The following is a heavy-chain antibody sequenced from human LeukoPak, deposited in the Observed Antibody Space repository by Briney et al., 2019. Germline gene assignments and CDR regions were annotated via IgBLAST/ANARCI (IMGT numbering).Heavy chain of an antibody. V-gene: IGHV3-23*01. CDR3: AKAYYDILTGYNY. Sequence: GGSLRLSCAASGFTFSNYAMSWVRQAPGKGLEWVSAISDSGGGTYSAGSVKGRFTISRDNSKNTLYLQMNSLRAEDTAVYYCAKAYYDILTGYNYWGQGTLVTASS. D-gene: IGHD3-9*01. CDR1: GFTFSNYA. CDR2: ISDSGGGT. J-gene: IGHJ4*02.